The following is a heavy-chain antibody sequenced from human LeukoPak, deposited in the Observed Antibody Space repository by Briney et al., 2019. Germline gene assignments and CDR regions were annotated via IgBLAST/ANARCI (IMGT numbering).Heavy chain of an antibody. CDR2: TYYGSKWYN. D-gene: IGHD3-10*01. CDR1: GDSVSSNSAA. Sequence: SQTLSLTCDIPGDSVSSNSAAWNWIRQSPSRGLEWLGRTYYGSKWYNDYAVSVESRITIKPDTSKNQFSLQLNSVTPEDTAVYYCARDRGNAFDIWGQGTMVTVSS. J-gene: IGHJ3*02. CDR3: ARDRGNAFDI. V-gene: IGHV6-1*01.